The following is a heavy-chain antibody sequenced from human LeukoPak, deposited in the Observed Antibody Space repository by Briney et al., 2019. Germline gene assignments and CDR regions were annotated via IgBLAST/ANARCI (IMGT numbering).Heavy chain of an antibody. V-gene: IGHV3-48*01. Sequence: GGSLRLSCAASGFTFSTYSMNRVRQAPGKGLEWISYISSSSSTIYYADSVKGRFTISRDNAKNSLYLQMNSLRAEDTAVYYCARDYSSSSGKHAFDIWGQGTMVTVSS. CDR2: ISSSSSTI. D-gene: IGHD6-13*01. J-gene: IGHJ3*02. CDR1: GFTFSTYS. CDR3: ARDYSSSSGKHAFDI.